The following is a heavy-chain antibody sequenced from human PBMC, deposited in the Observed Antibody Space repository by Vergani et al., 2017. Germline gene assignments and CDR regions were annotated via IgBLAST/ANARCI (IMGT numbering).Heavy chain of an antibody. CDR3: AKESGYSYGYVALDY. D-gene: IGHD5-18*01. Sequence: VQLLESGGGLVQPGGSLRLSCAASGFTFSSYGMHWVRQAPGKGLEWVAFIRYDGSNKYYADSVKGRFTISRDNSKNTLYLQMNSLRAEDTAVYYCAKESGYSYGYVALDYWGQGTLVTVSS. CDR1: GFTFSSYG. J-gene: IGHJ4*02. CDR2: IRYDGSNK. V-gene: IGHV3-30*02.